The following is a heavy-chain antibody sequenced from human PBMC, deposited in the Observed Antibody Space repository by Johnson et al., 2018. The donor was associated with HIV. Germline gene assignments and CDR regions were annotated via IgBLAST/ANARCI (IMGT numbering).Heavy chain of an antibody. Sequence: VQLVESGGGVVQPGRSLRLSCAASGFTFSSYGMHWVRQAPGKGLEWVSYISSSGSSTYYADSVKGRFTISRDNAKNTLYLQMNSLRAEDTAVYYCARVGRAHYGGNFGAFDIWGQGTMVTVSS. CDR2: ISSSGSST. J-gene: IGHJ3*02. CDR3: ARVGRAHYGGNFGAFDI. V-gene: IGHV3-48*04. CDR1: GFTFSSYG. D-gene: IGHD4-23*01.